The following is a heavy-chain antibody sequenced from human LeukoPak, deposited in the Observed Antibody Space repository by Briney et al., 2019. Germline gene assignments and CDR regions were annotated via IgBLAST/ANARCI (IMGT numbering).Heavy chain of an antibody. D-gene: IGHD4-23*01. CDR1: GGTFSSYA. V-gene: IGHV1-69*05. CDR3: AREGHGGNSHRPWDY. J-gene: IGHJ4*02. CDR2: IIPIFGTA. Sequence: ASVKVSCKASGGTFSSYAISWVRQAPGQGLEWMGGIIPIFGTANYAQKFQGRVTITTDESTSPAYMELTSMRTEEPAVYYCAREGHGGNSHRPWDYWGQGTLVTVSS.